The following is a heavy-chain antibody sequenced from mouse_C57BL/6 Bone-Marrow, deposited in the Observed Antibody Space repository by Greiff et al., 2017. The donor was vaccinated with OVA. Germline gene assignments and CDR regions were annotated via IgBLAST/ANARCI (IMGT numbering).Heavy chain of an antibody. CDR2: ISYGGGST. Sequence: VQLKESGGGLVQPGGSLKLSCAASGFTFSVFYMYWIRQTPEKRLEWVAYISYGGGSTYYPDTVKGRFTISRDNAKNTPYLQMSRLTSEDTAMYYCARLDAMANWGSGNSVTVSS. CDR1: GFTFSVFY. J-gene: IGHJ4*01. V-gene: IGHV5-12*01. CDR3: ARLDAMAN.